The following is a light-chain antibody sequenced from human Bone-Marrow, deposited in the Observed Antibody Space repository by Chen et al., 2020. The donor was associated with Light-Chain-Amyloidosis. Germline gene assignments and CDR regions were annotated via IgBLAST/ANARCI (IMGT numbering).Light chain of an antibody. CDR2: GSS. V-gene: IGKV3-20*01. J-gene: IGKJ4*01. CDR3: QQYATSPLT. Sequence: EIVLTQSPGTLSLSPGEGANLSCRASQTISSNYLTWYQQKFGQARRLLIYGSSSRATGIPDRFTGSRSGTDFTLTINRLEPEDFAMYYCQQYATSPLTFGGGTTVEIK. CDR1: QTISSNY.